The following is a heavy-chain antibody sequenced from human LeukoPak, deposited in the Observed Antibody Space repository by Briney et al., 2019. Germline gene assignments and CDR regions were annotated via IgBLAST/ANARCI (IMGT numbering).Heavy chain of an antibody. V-gene: IGHV4-38-2*02. Sequence: SETLSLTCTVSGYSISSGFYWGWIRQPPGKGLDWIGSIYHSGNTYYNPSLKSRVTISVDTSKNQFSLKLSSVTAADTAVYYCASRSEYYYYMDVWGKGTTVTVSS. CDR3: ASRSEYYYYMDV. D-gene: IGHD1-14*01. CDR1: GYSISSGFY. J-gene: IGHJ6*03. CDR2: IYHSGNT.